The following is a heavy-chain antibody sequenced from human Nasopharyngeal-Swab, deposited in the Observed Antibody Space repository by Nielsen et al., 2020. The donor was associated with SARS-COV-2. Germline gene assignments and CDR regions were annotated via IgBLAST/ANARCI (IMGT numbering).Heavy chain of an antibody. D-gene: IGHD6-13*01. V-gene: IGHV4-39*01. CDR3: ATLSSSWYEYYFDY. Sequence: SETLSLTCTVSGGSISSSTYYWAWIRQPPGKGLEWTGSIYYGGCTYYNPSLKSRVTISVDTSKNQFSLKLSSVTAADTAVYYCATLSSSWYEYYFDYWGQGTLVTVSS. CDR2: IYYGGCT. J-gene: IGHJ4*02. CDR1: GGSISSSTYY.